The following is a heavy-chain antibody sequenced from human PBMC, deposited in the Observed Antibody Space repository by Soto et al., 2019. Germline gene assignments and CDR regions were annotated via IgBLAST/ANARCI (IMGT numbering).Heavy chain of an antibody. CDR2: IHPGDSET. J-gene: IGHJ4*02. CDR3: ARDLNWEKSPAHLSYFDY. CDR1: GYSFTSYS. D-gene: IGHD7-27*01. V-gene: IGHV5-51*01. Sequence: PGESLKISCQISGYSFTSYSIAWVRQMPGKGLEWMGMIHPGDSETRYSPSFQGLVTISADKSISTAYLQWSSLKASDTAMYYCARDLNWEKSPAHLSYFDYWGQGTLVTVSS.